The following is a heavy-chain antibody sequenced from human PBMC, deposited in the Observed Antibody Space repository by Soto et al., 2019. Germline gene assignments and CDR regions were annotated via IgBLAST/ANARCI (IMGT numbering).Heavy chain of an antibody. J-gene: IGHJ4*02. CDR2: IYYSGST. D-gene: IGHD7-27*01. CDR1: GGSISGYY. V-gene: IGHV4-59*08. Sequence: SETLSLTCSVSGGSISGYYWSWIRQTPEKGLEWIGYIYYSGSTNYNPSLKSRVTMLIDTSKNQFSLKLSSVTAADTAVYYCARRWGRTFDYWGQGTLVTVSS. CDR3: ARRWGRTFDY.